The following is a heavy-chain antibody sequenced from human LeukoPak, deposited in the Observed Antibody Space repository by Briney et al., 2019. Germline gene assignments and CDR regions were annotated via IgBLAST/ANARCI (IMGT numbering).Heavy chain of an antibody. J-gene: IGHJ4*02. CDR1: GFTFSSYA. D-gene: IGHD6-19*01. CDR3: AKDHIASSSGWYY. V-gene: IGHV3-23*01. CDR2: ISGSGGST. Sequence: GGSLRLSCAASGFTFSSYAMSWVRQAPGKGLEWVSAISGSGGSTYHADSVKGRFTISRDNSKNTLYLQMNSLRAEDTAVYYCAKDHIASSSGWYYWGQGTLVTVSS.